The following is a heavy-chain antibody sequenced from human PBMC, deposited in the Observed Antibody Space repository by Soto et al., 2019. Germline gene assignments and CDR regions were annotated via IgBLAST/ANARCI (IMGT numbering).Heavy chain of an antibody. CDR2: ITPLFGTP. Sequence: SVKVCCKASAGTLNEYAIDLVRQAPGQGLEWMGGITPLFGTPNYAQRFQGRVTISADEVTSTAYMEFRSLRSDDTGVYYCARQFDYDTSGYYYAYWGQGTLVTVSS. CDR1: AGTLNEYA. V-gene: IGHV1-69*13. CDR3: ARQFDYDTSGYYYAY. J-gene: IGHJ4*02. D-gene: IGHD3-22*01.